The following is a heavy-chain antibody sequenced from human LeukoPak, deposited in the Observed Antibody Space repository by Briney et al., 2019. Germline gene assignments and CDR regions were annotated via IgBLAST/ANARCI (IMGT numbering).Heavy chain of an antibody. J-gene: IGHJ4*02. CDR3: AREGIVAVPTATPVDY. D-gene: IGHD2-2*01. CDR2: IKKDGSEK. CDR1: GFTFSSYW. V-gene: IGHV3-7*01. Sequence: GGSLRLSCAASGFTFSSYWMSWVRQAPGKGLEWVANIKKDGSEKYYVDSVKGRFTISRDNAKKSLYLQMNSLRAEDTAVYCCAREGIVAVPTATPVDYWGQETLVTVSS.